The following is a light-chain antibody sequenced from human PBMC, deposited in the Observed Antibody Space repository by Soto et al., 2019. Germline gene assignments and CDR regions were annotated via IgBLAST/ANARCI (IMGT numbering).Light chain of an antibody. J-gene: IGKJ5*01. Sequence: ETVLTQSPGTLSLSPGERATLSCRASQSVSSSYLAWYQRIPGQAPRLVIYGASSRATGIPNRFSGSGSGTDFTLTISRLEPEDFAVYYCQQYGDLITFGQGTRLEIK. CDR3: QQYGDLIT. CDR2: GAS. V-gene: IGKV3-20*01. CDR1: QSVSSSY.